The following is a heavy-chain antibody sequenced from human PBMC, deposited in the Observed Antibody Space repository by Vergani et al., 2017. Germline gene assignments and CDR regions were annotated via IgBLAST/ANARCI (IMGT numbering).Heavy chain of an antibody. CDR1: GFTFSSYS. D-gene: IGHD3-16*02. CDR3: ARGRITFGGVIVPTIYFDY. V-gene: IGHV3-21*01. J-gene: IGHJ4*02. Sequence: EVQLVESGGGLVKPGGSLRLSCAASGFTFSSYSMNWVRQATGKGPEWVSSISSSSSYIYYADSVKGRFTISRDNAKNSLYLQMNSLRAEDTAVYYCARGRITFGGVIVPTIYFDYWGQGTLVTVSS. CDR2: ISSSSSYI.